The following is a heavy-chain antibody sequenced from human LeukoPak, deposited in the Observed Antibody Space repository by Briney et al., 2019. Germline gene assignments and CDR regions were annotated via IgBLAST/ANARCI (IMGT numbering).Heavy chain of an antibody. V-gene: IGHV1-69*04. CDR2: IIPILGIA. CDR3: ARDLITMIVVVRGAFDI. D-gene: IGHD3-22*01. J-gene: IGHJ3*02. Sequence: SVKVSCKASGGTFSSYAISWVRQAPGQGLEWMGRIIPILGIANYAQKFQGRVTITADKPTSTAHMELSSLRSEDTAVYYCARDLITMIVVVRGAFDIWGQGTMVTVSS. CDR1: GGTFSSYA.